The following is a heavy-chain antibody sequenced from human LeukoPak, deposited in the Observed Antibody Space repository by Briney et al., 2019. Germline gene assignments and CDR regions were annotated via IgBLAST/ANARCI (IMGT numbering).Heavy chain of an antibody. Sequence: SETLSLTCAVYGGSFSGYYWSWIRQPPGKGLEWIGEINHSGSTNYNPSLKSQVTISVDTSKNQFSLRLSSVTAADTAVYYCARPTTTQDWYFDLWGRGTLVTVSS. J-gene: IGHJ2*01. CDR2: INHSGST. CDR1: GGSFSGYY. CDR3: ARPTTTQDWYFDL. D-gene: IGHD1-26*01. V-gene: IGHV4-34*01.